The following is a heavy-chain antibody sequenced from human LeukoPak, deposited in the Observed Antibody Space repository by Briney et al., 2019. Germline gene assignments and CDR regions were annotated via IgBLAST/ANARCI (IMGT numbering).Heavy chain of an antibody. J-gene: IGHJ4*02. CDR3: ARVGHPTDIPAAHSDLGTFDH. D-gene: IGHD2-2*01. CDR1: GYTFTGYY. CDR2: TNPKSGVT. V-gene: IGHV1-2*02. Sequence: GASVKVSCKASGYTFTGYYLHWVRQAPGQGLEWRGWTNPKSGVTNYAQKFQGRVTMTRDTSISTAYMDLSRLNFDDTAVYYCARVGHPTDIPAAHSDLGTFDHWGQGTLVTVSS.